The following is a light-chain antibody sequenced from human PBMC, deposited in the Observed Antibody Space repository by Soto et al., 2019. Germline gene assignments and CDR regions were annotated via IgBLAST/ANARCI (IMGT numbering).Light chain of an antibody. Sequence: QSALTQPASVSGSPGQSITISCTGTSSDVGSSNLVSWYQQHPGKAPKLMIYEGSKRPSGVSDRISGSKTGNTASLTISGLQSEDEGDYYCCSYAGSSTWVFGGGTKLTVL. V-gene: IGLV2-23*01. CDR3: CSYAGSSTWV. CDR2: EGS. CDR1: SSDVGSSNL. J-gene: IGLJ3*02.